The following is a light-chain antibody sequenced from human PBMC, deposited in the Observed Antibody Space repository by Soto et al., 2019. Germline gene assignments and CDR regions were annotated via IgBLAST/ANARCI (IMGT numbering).Light chain of an antibody. J-gene: IGKJ2*01. Sequence: DIRMTQSPSSLSAFVGDRVTITCRTTQDISNHLAWYQQKPGKVPKLLIYGASKLQTGFHSRFSGSGSGTLFTLTISSLQPEDVATYYCQKYNSAPNTFGQGTRLEIK. V-gene: IGKV1-27*01. CDR2: GAS. CDR3: QKYNSAPNT. CDR1: QDISNH.